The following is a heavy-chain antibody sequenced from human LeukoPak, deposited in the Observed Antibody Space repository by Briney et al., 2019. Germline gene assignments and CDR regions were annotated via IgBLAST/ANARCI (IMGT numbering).Heavy chain of an antibody. CDR2: ITYDGSNK. D-gene: IGHD3-10*01. CDR1: GFTFSSYE. J-gene: IGHJ4*02. V-gene: IGHV3-30*18. Sequence: GGSLRLSCAASGFTFSSYEMNWVRQAPGKGLEWVAVITYDGSNKYYADSVKGRFTISRDNSKNTLYLQMNSLRAEDTAVYYCAKDYYGSGSIFDYWGQGTLVTVSS. CDR3: AKDYYGSGSIFDY.